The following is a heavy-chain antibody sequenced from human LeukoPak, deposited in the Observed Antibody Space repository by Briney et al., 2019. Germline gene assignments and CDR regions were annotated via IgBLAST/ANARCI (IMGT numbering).Heavy chain of an antibody. V-gene: IGHV3-33*01. CDR1: GFTFSSYG. J-gene: IGHJ4*02. CDR3: ARGHSSSWYYFDY. D-gene: IGHD6-13*01. CDR2: IWYDGSNK. Sequence: GGSLRLSCAAPGFTFSSYGMHWVRQAPGKGLEWVAVIWYDGSNKYYADSVKGRFTISRDNSKNTLYLQMNSLRAEDTAVYYCARGHSSSWYYFDYWGQGTLVTVSS.